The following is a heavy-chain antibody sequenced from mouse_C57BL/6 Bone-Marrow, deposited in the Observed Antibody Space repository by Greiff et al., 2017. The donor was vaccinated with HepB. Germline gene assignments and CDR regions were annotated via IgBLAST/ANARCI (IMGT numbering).Heavy chain of an antibody. CDR1: GFTFSSYA. J-gene: IGHJ3*01. CDR2: ISSGGDYI. V-gene: IGHV5-9-1*02. D-gene: IGHD2-5*01. CDR3: TGEHYYSNWFAY. Sequence: EVMLVESGGGLVKPGGSLKLSCAASGFTFSSYAMSWVRQTPEKRLEWVAYISSGGDYIYYADTVKGRFTISRDNARNNLYLQMSSLESEDTAMYYCTGEHYYSNWFAYWGQGTLVTVSA.